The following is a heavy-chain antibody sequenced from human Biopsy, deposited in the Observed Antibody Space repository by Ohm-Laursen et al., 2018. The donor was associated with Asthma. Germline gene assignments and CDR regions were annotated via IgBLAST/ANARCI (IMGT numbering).Heavy chain of an antibody. CDR3: AKDVFPGWELRRGPDY. CDR1: GFTFSNYG. J-gene: IGHJ4*02. CDR2: ISFDGSNK. Sequence: SLRLACAASGFTFSNYGMHWVRQAPGKGLEWVAVISFDGSNKNYTDSVKGRFTISRDNSRNTLHLQMNSLRAEDTAVYYCAKDVFPGWELRRGPDYWGQGTLVTVSS. D-gene: IGHD1-26*01. V-gene: IGHV3-30*18.